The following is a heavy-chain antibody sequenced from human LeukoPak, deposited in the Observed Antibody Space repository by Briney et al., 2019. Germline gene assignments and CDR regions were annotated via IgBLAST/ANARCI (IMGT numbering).Heavy chain of an antibody. Sequence: ASVKVSCKASGYTFTGYYMHWVRQAPGQGLEWMGIINPSGGSTSYAQKFQGRVTMTRDTSTSTVYMELSSLRSEDTAVYYCAREFSSGPYSSSSGLDYWGQGTLVTVSS. D-gene: IGHD6-6*01. CDR2: INPSGGST. J-gene: IGHJ4*02. V-gene: IGHV1-46*01. CDR1: GYTFTGYY. CDR3: AREFSSGPYSSSSGLDY.